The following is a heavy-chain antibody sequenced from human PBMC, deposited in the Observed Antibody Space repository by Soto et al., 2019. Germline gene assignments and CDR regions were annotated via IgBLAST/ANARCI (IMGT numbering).Heavy chain of an antibody. J-gene: IGHJ6*02. CDR3: ARILIAAAGNYYYYYGMDV. Sequence: SGPTLVNPTQTLTLTCTFSGFSLSTSGMCVSWIRQPPGKALEWLARIDWDDDKYYSTSLKTRLTISKDTSKNQVVLTMTNMDPVDTATYYCARILIAAAGNYYYYYGMDVWGQGTTVTVSS. CDR2: IDWDDDK. V-gene: IGHV2-70*11. D-gene: IGHD6-13*01. CDR1: GFSLSTSGMC.